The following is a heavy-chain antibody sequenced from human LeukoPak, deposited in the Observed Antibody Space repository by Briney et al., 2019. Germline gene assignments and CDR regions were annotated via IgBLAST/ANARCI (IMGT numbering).Heavy chain of an antibody. CDR2: INPNSGGT. CDR1: GYTFTGYY. D-gene: IGHD3-22*01. CDR3: ARDPLLYGYYDSSGYYPSDAFDI. Sequence: ASVKVSCKASGYTFTGYYMHWVRQAPGQGLEWMGWINPNSGGTNYAQKFQGRVTMTRDTSISTAYMELSRLRSDDTAVYYCARDPLLYGYYDSSGYYPSDAFDIWGQGTMVTASS. V-gene: IGHV1-2*02. J-gene: IGHJ3*02.